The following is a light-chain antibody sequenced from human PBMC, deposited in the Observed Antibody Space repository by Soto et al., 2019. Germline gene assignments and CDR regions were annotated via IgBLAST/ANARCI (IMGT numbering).Light chain of an antibody. CDR3: QQRKFWPPLT. V-gene: IGKV3-11*01. J-gene: IGKJ4*01. CDR1: HSVDIY. CDR2: DAS. Sequence: EVVLTQSPVTLALSPGDRATLSCRTSHSVDIYLAWYQQKPGQAPRLLIYDASNRATGIPARFSGSGSGTDFTLTIRILEPEDFAVYYCQQRKFWPPLTFGGGTKVELK.